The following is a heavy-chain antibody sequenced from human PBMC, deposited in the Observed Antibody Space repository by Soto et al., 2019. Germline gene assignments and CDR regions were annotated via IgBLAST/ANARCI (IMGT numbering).Heavy chain of an antibody. V-gene: IGHV1-3*01. CDR1: GYTFTNYA. CDR3: ATGVGQQLAHDY. D-gene: IGHD6-13*01. Sequence: GASVKVSCKASGYTFTNYAMHWVRQAPGQRLEWMGWINAGNGNTKYSQKFQGRVTMTEDTSTDTAYMELSSLRSEDTAVYYCATGVGQQLAHDYWGQGTLVTVS. CDR2: INAGNGNT. J-gene: IGHJ4*02.